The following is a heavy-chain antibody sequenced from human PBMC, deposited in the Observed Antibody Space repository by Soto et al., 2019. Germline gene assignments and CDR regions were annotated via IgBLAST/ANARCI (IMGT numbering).Heavy chain of an antibody. CDR1: GGTFSSYA. CDR2: IIPIFGTA. J-gene: IGHJ5*02. V-gene: IGHV1-69*13. D-gene: IGHD2-2*01. Sequence: SVKVSCKASGGTFSSYAISWVRQAPGQGLEWMGGIIPIFGTANYAQKFQGRVTITADESTSTAYMELSSLRPEDTAVYYCARYGYCSSTSCYSGRGGNWFDPWGQGTLVTVSS. CDR3: ARYGYCSSTSCYSGRGGNWFDP.